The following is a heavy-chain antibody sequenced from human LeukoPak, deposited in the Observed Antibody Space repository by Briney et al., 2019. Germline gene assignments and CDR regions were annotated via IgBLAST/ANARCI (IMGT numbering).Heavy chain of an antibody. CDR3: ARGPSGYDYDY. CDR1: GGSFSGYY. CDR2: INHSGST. Sequence: SETLSLTCAVYGGSFSGYYWSWIRQPPGKGLEWIGEINHSGSTNYNPSLKSRVTIPVDTSKNQFSLKLSSVTAADTAVYYCARGPSGYDYDYWGQGTLVTVSS. J-gene: IGHJ4*02. V-gene: IGHV4-34*01. D-gene: IGHD5-12*01.